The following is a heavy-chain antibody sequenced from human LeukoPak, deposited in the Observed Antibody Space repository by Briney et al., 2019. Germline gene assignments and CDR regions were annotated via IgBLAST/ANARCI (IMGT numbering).Heavy chain of an antibody. J-gene: IGHJ4*02. CDR1: GFILSTHG. CDR3: ARDLSFGSLDF. D-gene: IGHD1-26*01. Sequence: GGSLRLSCAASGFILSTHGMHWVRQAPGKWLEWVAGMWYDGSREDYADSVKGRFTISRDMSKNTLNLQMNSLRVEDTAMFYCARDLSFGSLDFRGQGTLVTVSS. CDR2: MWYDGSRE. V-gene: IGHV3-33*01.